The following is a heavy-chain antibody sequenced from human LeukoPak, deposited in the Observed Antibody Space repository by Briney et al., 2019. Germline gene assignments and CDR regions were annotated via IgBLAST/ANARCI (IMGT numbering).Heavy chain of an antibody. D-gene: IGHD2-8*01. J-gene: IGHJ6*02. CDR2: IIPIFGIA. CDR3: ASTTNIVLMVYAIQEEYDYYGMDV. Sequence: SVKVSCKASGGTFRSYAISWVRQAPGQGLEWMGRIIPIFGIANYAQKFQGRVTITADKSTSTAYMELSSLRSEDTAVYYCASTTNIVLMVYAIQEEYDYYGMDVWGQGTTVTVSS. V-gene: IGHV1-69*04. CDR1: GGTFRSYA.